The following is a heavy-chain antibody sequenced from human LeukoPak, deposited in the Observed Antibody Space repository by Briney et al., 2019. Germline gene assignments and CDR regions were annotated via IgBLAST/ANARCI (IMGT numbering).Heavy chain of an antibody. CDR3: ASGDTFDY. V-gene: IGHV3-7*01. D-gene: IGHD5-18*01. CDR1: GFTVSSNY. Sequence: GGSPRLSCAASGFTVSSNYMSWVRQAPGKGLEWVANIKQDGSEKYYVDSVKGRFTISRDNAKSSLYLQMNSLRAEDTAVYYCASGDTFDYWGQGTLVTVSS. CDR2: IKQDGSEK. J-gene: IGHJ4*02.